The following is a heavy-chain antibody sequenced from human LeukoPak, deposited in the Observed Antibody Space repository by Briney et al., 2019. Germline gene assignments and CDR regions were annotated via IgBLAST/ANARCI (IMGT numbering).Heavy chain of an antibody. CDR1: GFTLGDYA. J-gene: IGHJ6*03. V-gene: IGHV3-49*03. Sequence: PGGSLRLSCTASGFTLGDYAMSWFRQAPGKGLEWVGFIRSRANGGKTEYATCVKGRFTISRDDSKSIAYLQMNSLKTEDTAVYYSSSSPGGYYYLDVWGEGTTVTVSS. D-gene: IGHD6-6*01. CDR3: SSSPGGYYYLDV. CDR2: IRSRANGGKT.